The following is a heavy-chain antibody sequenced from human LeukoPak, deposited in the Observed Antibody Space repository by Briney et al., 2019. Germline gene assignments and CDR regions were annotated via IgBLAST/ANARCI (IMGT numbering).Heavy chain of an antibody. CDR2: FYSGGST. CDR3: ARGLGVTARTDDVFDI. J-gene: IGHJ3*02. D-gene: IGHD2-21*02. CDR1: GGSISSYY. Sequence: SETLSLTCTVSGGSISSYYWSWTRQPAGKGLEWIGRFYSGGSTAYNPSLESRVTVSGDTSKYQFSLRLNFVTAADTAVYYCARGLGVTARTDDVFDIWGQGTMVTVSS. V-gene: IGHV4-4*07.